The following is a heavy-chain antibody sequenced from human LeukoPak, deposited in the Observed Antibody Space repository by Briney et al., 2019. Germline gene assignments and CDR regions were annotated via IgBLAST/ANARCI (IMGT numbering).Heavy chain of an antibody. D-gene: IGHD5-18*01. CDR1: GDSVSSNSAA. CDR3: ARSLDTDLRE. J-gene: IGHJ4*02. V-gene: IGHV6-1*01. Sequence: SQTLSLTCAISGDSVSSNSAAWNWIRQSPSRGLEWLGRTYYRSKWSKDYAVSVKSRITINPDTSNDQLSLQLNSVTPEDTAVYYCARSLDTDLREWGQGTLVTVSS. CDR2: TYYRSKWSK.